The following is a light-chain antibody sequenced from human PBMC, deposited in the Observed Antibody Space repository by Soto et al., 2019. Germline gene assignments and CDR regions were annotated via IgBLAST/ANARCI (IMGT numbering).Light chain of an antibody. CDR3: QQSYSTPH. CDR1: QSISSY. V-gene: IGKV1-39*01. CDR2: AAS. Sequence: IQMTQSPSSLSASVGDRVTITCRASQSISSYLNWYQQKPGKAPKLLIYAASSLQSGVPSRFSGSGSGTDFTLTISSLQPEDFATYYCQQSYSTPHFGPGTKVD. J-gene: IGKJ3*01.